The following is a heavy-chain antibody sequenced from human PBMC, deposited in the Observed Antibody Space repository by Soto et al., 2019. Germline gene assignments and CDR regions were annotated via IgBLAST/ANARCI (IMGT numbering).Heavy chain of an antibody. D-gene: IGHD3-22*01. J-gene: IGHJ4*02. CDR3: AKDGPIDGYYDSSGYPDFDY. CDR2: ISYDGSNK. Sequence: PGGSLRLSCAASGFTFSSYGMHWVRQAPGKGLEWVAVISYDGSNKYYADSVKGRFTISRDNSKNTLYLQMNSLRAEDTAVYYCAKDGPIDGYYDSSGYPDFDYWGQGT. V-gene: IGHV3-30*18. CDR1: GFTFSSYG.